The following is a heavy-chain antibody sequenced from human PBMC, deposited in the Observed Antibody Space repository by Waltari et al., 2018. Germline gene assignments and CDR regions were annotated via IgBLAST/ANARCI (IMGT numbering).Heavy chain of an antibody. V-gene: IGHV1-24*01. J-gene: IGHJ4*02. CDR2: FDPEESET. CDR3: ATLRSFWSAFFDY. CDR1: GYTLAELS. Sequence: QVHLVQSGAEVKKPGASVKVSCKISGYTLAELSMHWVRQAPGKGLGWMGGFDPEESETIYAQKFQGRVTMTEDTSTDTAYLELSSLRSEDTAVYFCATLRSFWSAFFDYWGQGTLVTVSS. D-gene: IGHD3-3*01.